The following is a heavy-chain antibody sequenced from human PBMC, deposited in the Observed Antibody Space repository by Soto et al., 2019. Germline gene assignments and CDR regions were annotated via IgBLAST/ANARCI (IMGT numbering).Heavy chain of an antibody. CDR1: GFTFDDYT. CDR2: ISWDGGST. CDR3: AKDMGTTVTTRYFDY. V-gene: IGHV3-43*01. D-gene: IGHD4-4*01. J-gene: IGHJ4*02. Sequence: GGSLRLSCAASGFTFDDYTMHWVRQAPGKGLEWVSLISWDGGSTYYADSVKGRFTISRDNSKNSLYLQMNSLRTEDTALYYCAKDMGTTVTTRYFDYWGQGTRVTVSS.